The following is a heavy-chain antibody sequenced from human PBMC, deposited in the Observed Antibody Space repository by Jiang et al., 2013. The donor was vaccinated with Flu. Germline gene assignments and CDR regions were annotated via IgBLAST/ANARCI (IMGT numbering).Heavy chain of an antibody. V-gene: IGHV4-39*01. J-gene: IGHJ4*02. CDR1: GGSISSSSYY. CDR2: IYYTGTT. Sequence: GPGLVKPSETLSLTCTVSGGSISSSSYYWDWVRQPPGKGLEWIGSIYYTGTTYYNPSLKSRVTISVDRSTHQLSLKLSSLTAADTAVYYCARQQFATSPLDYWGQGTLVTVS. D-gene: IGHD3-16*01. CDR3: ARQQFATSPLDY.